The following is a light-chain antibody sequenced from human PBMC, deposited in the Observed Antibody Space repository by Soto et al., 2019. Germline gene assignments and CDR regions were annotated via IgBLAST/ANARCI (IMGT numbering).Light chain of an antibody. CDR3: QQYGSSPPWT. J-gene: IGKJ1*01. CDR1: QSVSSSY. Sequence: EIVLTQSPGTLSLSPGERATLSCRASQSVSSSYLAWYRQKPGQAPRLLIYGASSRATGIPDRFSGSGSGTDFTLTISRLEPEDFAVYYCQQYGSSPPWTFGQGTKWIS. V-gene: IGKV3-20*01. CDR2: GAS.